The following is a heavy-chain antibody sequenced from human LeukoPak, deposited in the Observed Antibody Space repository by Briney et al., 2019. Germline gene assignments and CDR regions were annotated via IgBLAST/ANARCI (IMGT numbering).Heavy chain of an antibody. J-gene: IGHJ4*02. V-gene: IGHV1-2*02. Sequence: ASVKVSCKASGYTFTGYYMHWVRQAPGQGLEWMGWINPNSGGTNYAQKFQGRVTMTRDTSISTAYMELSRPRSDDTAVYYCARGRSGSYRELAYWGQGTLVTVSS. D-gene: IGHD1-26*01. CDR2: INPNSGGT. CDR1: GYTFTGYY. CDR3: ARGRSGSYRELAY.